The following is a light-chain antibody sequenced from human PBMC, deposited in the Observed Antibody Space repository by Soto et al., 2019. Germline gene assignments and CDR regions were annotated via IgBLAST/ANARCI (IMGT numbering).Light chain of an antibody. Sequence: EIVLTQSPGTLSLSPGERATLSCRASQSVSSSFLAWYQLKPGQAPRLLIDGASSRATGIPDRFSGSGSGNDFTLTISRLEPEDFAVYYCQQYDSSPWTFGHGTKVEIK. V-gene: IGKV3-20*01. CDR1: QSVSSSF. J-gene: IGKJ1*01. CDR2: GAS. CDR3: QQYDSSPWT.